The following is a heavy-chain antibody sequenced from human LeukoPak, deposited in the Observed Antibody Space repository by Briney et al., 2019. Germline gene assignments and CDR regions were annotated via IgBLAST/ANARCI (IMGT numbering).Heavy chain of an antibody. CDR2: IIPIFGTA. V-gene: IGHV1-69*05. CDR1: GGTFSSYA. J-gene: IGHJ4*02. D-gene: IGHD2-21*02. Sequence: SVKVSCKASGGTFSSYAISWVRQAPGQGLEWMGGIIPIFGTANYAQKFQGRVTITTDESTSTAYMELSSLRSEDTAVYYCASGESHIVVVTALDYWGQGTLVTVSS. CDR3: ASGESHIVVVTALDY.